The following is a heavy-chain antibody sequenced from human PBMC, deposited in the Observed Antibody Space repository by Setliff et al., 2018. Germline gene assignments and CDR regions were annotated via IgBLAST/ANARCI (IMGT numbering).Heavy chain of an antibody. CDR1: GGSINSGVYY. Sequence: PSETLSLTCTVSGGSINSGVYYWGWIRQPPGKGLEWIGRIYHGGDTYYNASLKSRLTISVDTSKNQFSLKLRSVTAADTVVYYCARTGTYRYFDYWGQGALVTVSS. J-gene: IGHJ4*02. V-gene: IGHV4-39*01. D-gene: IGHD1-1*01. CDR3: ARTGTYRYFDY. CDR2: IYHGGDT.